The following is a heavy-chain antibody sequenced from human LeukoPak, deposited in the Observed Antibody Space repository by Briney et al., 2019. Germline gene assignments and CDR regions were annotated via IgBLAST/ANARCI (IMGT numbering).Heavy chain of an antibody. V-gene: IGHV1-46*01. J-gene: IGHJ4*02. Sequence: ASVKVSCKASGYSFTSYYMHWVRQAPGQGLEWMGFINPSGSSAAYAQKFQGRLTMTRDMFTSTDYMELTSLTSDDTAVYYCARDFMGLTDYWGQGTLVTVSS. CDR3: ARDFMGLTDY. D-gene: IGHD1-26*01. CDR1: GYSFTSYY. CDR2: INPSGSSA.